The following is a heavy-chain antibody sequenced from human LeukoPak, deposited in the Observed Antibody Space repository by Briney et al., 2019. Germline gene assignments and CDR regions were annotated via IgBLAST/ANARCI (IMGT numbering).Heavy chain of an antibody. V-gene: IGHV4-59*01. D-gene: IGHD3-3*01. Sequence: KPSETLSLTCTVSGGSFSRYFLNWIRKTPGKGLEWIGYLDHSGSTNYSPSLQSRVTISIDTSKNQFSLKLNSVTAADTAVYYCAREYFSANYFFYYMDVWGTGTTVTVSS. CDR1: GGSFSRYF. J-gene: IGHJ6*03. CDR3: AREYFSANYFFYYMDV. CDR2: LDHSGST.